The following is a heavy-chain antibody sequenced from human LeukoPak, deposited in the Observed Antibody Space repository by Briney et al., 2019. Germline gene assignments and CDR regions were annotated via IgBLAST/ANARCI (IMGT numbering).Heavy chain of an antibody. CDR1: GGSISSSSYY. J-gene: IGHJ4*02. CDR2: IYYSGST. CDR3: ARGPLGPFVVVTAMPFDY. V-gene: IGHV4-39*07. Sequence: SETLSLTYTVSGGSISSSSYYWGWIRQPPGKGLEWIGSIYYSGSTYYNPSLKSRVTISVDTSKNQFSLKLSSVTAADTAVYYCARGPLGPFVVVTAMPFDYWGQGTLVTVSS. D-gene: IGHD2-21*02.